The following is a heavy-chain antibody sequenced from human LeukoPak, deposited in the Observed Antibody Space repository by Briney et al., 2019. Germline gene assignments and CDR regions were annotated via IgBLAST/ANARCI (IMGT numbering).Heavy chain of an antibody. V-gene: IGHV4-38-2*02. J-gene: IGHJ3*02. CDR2: IYQSGST. CDR1: GYSISSGYY. CDR3: ARRRSPSETGAFDI. D-gene: IGHD5-24*01. Sequence: PSETLSLTCTVSGYSISSGYYWGWIRQPPGKGLEWIGTIYQSGSTYYNPSLKSRVIISVDTSKNQFSLKLSSVTAADTAVYYCARRRSPSETGAFDIWGQGAMVTVSS.